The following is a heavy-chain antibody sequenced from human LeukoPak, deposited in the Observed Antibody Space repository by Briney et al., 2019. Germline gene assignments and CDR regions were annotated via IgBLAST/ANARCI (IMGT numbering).Heavy chain of an antibody. CDR3: ARSRAARGYSYGKPFDY. V-gene: IGHV4-34*01. CDR1: GGSFSGYY. D-gene: IGHD5-18*01. Sequence: PSETLSLTCAVYGGSFSGYYWSWIRQPPGKGLEWIGEINHSGSTNYNPSLKSRVTISVDTSKNQFSLKLSSVTAADTAVYYCARSRAARGYSYGKPFDYWGQGTLVTVSS. CDR2: INHSGST. J-gene: IGHJ4*02.